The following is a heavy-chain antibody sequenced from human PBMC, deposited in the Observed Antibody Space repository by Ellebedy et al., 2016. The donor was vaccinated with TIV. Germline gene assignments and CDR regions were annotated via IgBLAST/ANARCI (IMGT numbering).Heavy chain of an antibody. CDR1: GFTFSDYY. D-gene: IGHD2-2*01. V-gene: IGHV3-11*01. CDR2: ISSSGSTI. Sequence: GESLKISCAASGFTFSDYYMSWIRQAPGKGLEWVSYISSSGSTIYYADSVKGRFTISRDNARKSLYLHMNSLRAEDTALYYCAKGSTIALLTCVDYWGQGTLVTVSS. CDR3: AKGSTIALLTCVDY. J-gene: IGHJ4*02.